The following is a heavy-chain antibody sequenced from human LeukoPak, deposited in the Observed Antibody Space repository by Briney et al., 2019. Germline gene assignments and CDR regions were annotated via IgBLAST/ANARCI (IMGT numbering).Heavy chain of an antibody. J-gene: IGHJ5*02. V-gene: IGHV1-18*01. D-gene: IGHD3-22*01. Sequence: ASVKVSCKASGFIFTTYGISWVRQAPGQGLEWTGWISPDNGNAHSAPKFQGRVTLTTNTSTTTAYMELSSLRSDDTAVYYCARHYNSPVITWLDPWGQGTLVTVAP. CDR2: ISPDNGNA. CDR1: GFIFTTYG. CDR3: ARHYNSPVITWLDP.